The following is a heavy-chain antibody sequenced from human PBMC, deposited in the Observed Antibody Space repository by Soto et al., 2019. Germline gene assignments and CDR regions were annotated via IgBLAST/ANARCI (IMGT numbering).Heavy chain of an antibody. CDR3: ARDRRSSGWSTLDC. V-gene: IGHV1-69*06. Sequence: ASVKVSCKASGGTFSSYAISWVRQAPGQGLEWMGGIIPIFGTANYAQKFQGRVTITADKSTSTAYMELSSLRSEDTAVYYCARDRRSSGWSTLDCWGQGTLVTFSS. CDR2: IIPIFGTA. D-gene: IGHD6-19*01. J-gene: IGHJ4*02. CDR1: GGTFSSYA.